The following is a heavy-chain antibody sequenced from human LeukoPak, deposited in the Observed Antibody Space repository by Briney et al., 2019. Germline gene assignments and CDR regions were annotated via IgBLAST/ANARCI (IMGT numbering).Heavy chain of an antibody. V-gene: IGHV3-74*01. J-gene: IGHJ2*01. CDR2: IKSDGSNT. Sequence: GGSLRLSCAASGFTFSSYWMHWVRQDPGKGLVWVSRIKSDGSNTNYADSVKGRFTISRDNAKNTLYLQMNSLRAEDTAVYYCTRVGDYGGNWAWYFDLWGRGTLVTVSS. CDR3: TRVGDYGGNWAWYFDL. CDR1: GFTFSSYW. D-gene: IGHD4-23*01.